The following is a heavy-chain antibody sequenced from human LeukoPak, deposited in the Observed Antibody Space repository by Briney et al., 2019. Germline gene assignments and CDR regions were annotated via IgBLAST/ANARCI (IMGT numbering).Heavy chain of an antibody. V-gene: IGHV4-59*01. D-gene: IGHD1-20*01. CDR2: IYYIGST. J-gene: IGHJ6*02. CDR1: GGSNSGNY. CDR3: ARDRGYNWNDYYYYGMDV. Sequence: SETLSLTCAVSGGSNSGNYWSWIRQPPGKGLEWIGYIYYIGSTNYNPSLKSRVTMSVDTSKNQFSLKLNSVTAADTAVYYCARDRGYNWNDYYYYGMDVWGQGTTVTVSS.